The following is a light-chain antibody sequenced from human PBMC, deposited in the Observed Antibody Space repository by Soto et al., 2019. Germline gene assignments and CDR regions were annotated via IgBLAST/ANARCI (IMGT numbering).Light chain of an antibody. CDR3: QQYNNWPQT. J-gene: IGKJ1*01. CDR2: GAS. CDR1: QTINNN. Sequence: VMTQAPATLSVSPGERATLSCRASQTINNNVAWYQLKDGQVPRLVIYGASTRATDIPARFSGSGSGTEFTLTISSLQSEDFEEYHCQQYNNWPQTFGQGTQVDIX. V-gene: IGKV3-15*01.